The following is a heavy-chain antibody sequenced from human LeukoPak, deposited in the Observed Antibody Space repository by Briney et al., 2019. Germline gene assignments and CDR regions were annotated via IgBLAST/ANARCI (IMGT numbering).Heavy chain of an antibody. D-gene: IGHD6-13*01. V-gene: IGHV4-59*01. J-gene: IGHJ5*02. CDR1: GVSIRSNY. Sequence: PSETLSLTCTVSGVSIRSNYWSWIRQPPGKGLELIGYIYYSGNTNYNPSLKSRVTISIDTSKNQFSLKLRSVTAADTAVYYCARDQIVVAGNWFDPWGQGTLVTVSS. CDR3: ARDQIVVAGNWFDP. CDR2: IYYSGNT.